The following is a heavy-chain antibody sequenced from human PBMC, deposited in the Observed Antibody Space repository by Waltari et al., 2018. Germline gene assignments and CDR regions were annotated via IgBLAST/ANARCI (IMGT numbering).Heavy chain of an antibody. CDR3: ARLNGGGSMVQGVSDWYFDL. J-gene: IGHJ2*01. Sequence: QLQLQESGPGLVKPSETLSLTCTVSGGSISSSSYYWGWIRQPPGKGLEWIGSIYYSGSTYDNPSLKSRVTISVDTSKNQFSLKLSSVTAADTAVYYCARLNGGGSMVQGVSDWYFDLWGRGTLVTVSS. D-gene: IGHD3-10*01. CDR1: GGSISSSSYY. CDR2: IYYSGST. V-gene: IGHV4-39*07.